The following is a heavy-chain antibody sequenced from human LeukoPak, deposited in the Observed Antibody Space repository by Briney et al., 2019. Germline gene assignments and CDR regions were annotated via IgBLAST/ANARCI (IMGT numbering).Heavy chain of an antibody. CDR3: AREGGDGYNMEHDY. D-gene: IGHD5-24*01. V-gene: IGHV3-11*04. Sequence: GGSLRLSCTTSGFPFGDYYMAWIRQAPGKGLLECVSYITHRGSIIYSADSVKGRFTISRDNSKNTLYLQMNSLRAEDTAVYYCAREGGDGYNMEHDYWGQGTLVTVSS. J-gene: IGHJ4*02. CDR2: ITHRGSII. CDR1: GFPFGDYY.